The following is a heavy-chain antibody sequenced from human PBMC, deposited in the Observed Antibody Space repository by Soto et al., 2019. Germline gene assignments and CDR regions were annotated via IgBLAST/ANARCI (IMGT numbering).Heavy chain of an antibody. CDR2: IYPGDSDT. CDR1: GYSFTSYW. Sequence: GESLKISCKGSGYSFTSYWIGWVRQMPGKGLEWMGIIYPGDSDTRYSPSFQGQVTISADKSISTAYLQWSSLKASDTAMYFCARPRSSSRNYYGMDVWGQGTTVTVSS. CDR3: ARPRSSSRNYYGMDV. V-gene: IGHV5-51*01. D-gene: IGHD6-13*01. J-gene: IGHJ6*02.